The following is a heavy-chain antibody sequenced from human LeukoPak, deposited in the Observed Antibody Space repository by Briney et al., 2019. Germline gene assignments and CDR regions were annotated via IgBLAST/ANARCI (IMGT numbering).Heavy chain of an antibody. J-gene: IGHJ4*02. CDR2: INSDGSST. V-gene: IGHV3-74*01. Sequence: GGSLRLSCAASGFTFSSYWMHWIRQAPGKGLVWVSRINSDGSSTNYADSVKGRFTISRDNAKNTLYLQMNSLRAEDTAVYYCARDRTVEPLDYWGQGTLVTVSS. CDR1: GFTFSSYW. CDR3: ARDRTVEPLDY. D-gene: IGHD4-23*01.